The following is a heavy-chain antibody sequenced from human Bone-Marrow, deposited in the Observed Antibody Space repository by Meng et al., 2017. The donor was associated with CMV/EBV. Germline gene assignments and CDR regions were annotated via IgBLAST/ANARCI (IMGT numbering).Heavy chain of an antibody. D-gene: IGHD2-2*01. CDR2: IIPLFGTT. Sequence: SVKVSCKASGGIFSSYAINWVRQAPGQGLEWMGGIIPLFGTTNFAQKFQGRVTITTDESTSTAYMELSSLTSEDTAVYYCARVRLPAANNWFDPWGQGTLVTVSS. J-gene: IGHJ5*02. CDR3: ARVRLPAANNWFDP. V-gene: IGHV1-69*05. CDR1: GGIFSSYA.